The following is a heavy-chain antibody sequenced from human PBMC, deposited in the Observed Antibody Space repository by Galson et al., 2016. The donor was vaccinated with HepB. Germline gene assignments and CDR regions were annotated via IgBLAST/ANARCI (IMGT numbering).Heavy chain of an antibody. Sequence: SLRLSCAASGFSFSSHGLHWVRQAPGKGLEWVAMICLDGSQKYYVDSVKGRFTISRDNSQSTGYLQMNSLRAEDTAVYYCARQNLGHCSGGRGRCSPDGLDIWGQGTVVTVSS. CDR2: ICLDGSQK. CDR3: ARQNLGHCSGGRGRCSPDGLDI. D-gene: IGHD2-15*01. J-gene: IGHJ3*02. CDR1: GFSFSSHG. V-gene: IGHV3-33*01.